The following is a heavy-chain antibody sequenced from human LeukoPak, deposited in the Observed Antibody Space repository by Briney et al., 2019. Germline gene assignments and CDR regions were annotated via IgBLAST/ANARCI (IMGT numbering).Heavy chain of an antibody. D-gene: IGHD5-12*01. J-gene: IGHJ6*02. Sequence: SVKVSCKASGDTFRTYAFSWVRQAPGQGLEWMGRIIPILDIRNYAQKFQGRVTFTADMSTSTAYMEVSSLRSEDTAIYYCARHIGPTSRRSYYYYGLDVWGQGTTVTVSS. CDR1: GDTFRTYA. CDR2: IIPILDIR. V-gene: IGHV1-69*04. CDR3: ARHIGPTSRRSYYYYGLDV.